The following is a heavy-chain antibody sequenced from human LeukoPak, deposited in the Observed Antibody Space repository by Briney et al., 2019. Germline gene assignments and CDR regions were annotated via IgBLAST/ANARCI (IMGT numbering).Heavy chain of an antibody. D-gene: IGHD6-19*01. CDR3: ARERSVAGSDAFDI. Sequence: SETLSLTCSVSGGSISSYYWSWIRQPPGKGLEWIGYIYYSGSTNYSPSLKSRVTISVDTSKNQFSLKLSSVTTADTAVYYCARERSVAGSDAFDIWGQGTMVTVSS. V-gene: IGHV4-59*01. J-gene: IGHJ3*02. CDR2: IYYSGST. CDR1: GGSISSYY.